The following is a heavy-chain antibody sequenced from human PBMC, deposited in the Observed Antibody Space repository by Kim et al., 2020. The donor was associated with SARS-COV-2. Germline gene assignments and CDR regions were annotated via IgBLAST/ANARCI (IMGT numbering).Heavy chain of an antibody. CDR1: GYTFTSYA. Sequence: ASVKVSCKASGYTFTSYAMHWVRQAPGQRLEWMGWINAGNGNTKYSQKFQGRVTITRDTSASTAYMELSSLRSEDTAVYYCARAKEWLLEYWGQGTLVTVSS. J-gene: IGHJ4*02. V-gene: IGHV1-3*01. CDR2: INAGNGNT. D-gene: IGHD6-19*01. CDR3: ARAKEWLLEY.